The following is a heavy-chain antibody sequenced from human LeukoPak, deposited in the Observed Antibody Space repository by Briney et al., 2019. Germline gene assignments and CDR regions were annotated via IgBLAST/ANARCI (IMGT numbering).Heavy chain of an antibody. CDR3: ARDRGYSSFDY. CDR1: GFTFSTSW. D-gene: IGHD6-19*01. Sequence: GGSLRLSCAASGFTFSTSWMNWVRQAPGKGLEWVASINPDGSEKYSVDSVKGRFTISRDNAKNSLYLQMNNLRAEDTAVYYCARDRGYSSFDYWGQGALVTVSS. V-gene: IGHV3-7*01. J-gene: IGHJ4*02. CDR2: INPDGSEK.